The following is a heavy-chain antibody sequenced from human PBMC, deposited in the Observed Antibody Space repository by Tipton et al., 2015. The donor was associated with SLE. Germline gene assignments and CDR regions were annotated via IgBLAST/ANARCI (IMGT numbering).Heavy chain of an antibody. V-gene: IGHV4-59*08. CDR2: IYYSGST. CDR1: GGSISSYY. CDR3: ARAAGYYSSFFQH. Sequence: TLSLTCTVSGGSISSYYWSWIRQPPGKGLEWIGYIYYSGSTNYNPSLKSRVTISVDTSKNQFSLKLSSVTAADTAVYYCARAAGYYSSFFQHWGQGTLVTV. J-gene: IGHJ1*01. D-gene: IGHD3-9*01.